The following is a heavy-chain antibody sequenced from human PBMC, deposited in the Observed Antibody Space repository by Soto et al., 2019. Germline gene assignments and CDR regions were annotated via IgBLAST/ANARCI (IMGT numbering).Heavy chain of an antibody. J-gene: IGHJ6*02. CDR1: GFTFSDYY. CDR3: ARDPGYSYGYYYYGMDV. Sequence: GGSLRLSCSASGFTFSDYYMSWIRQAPGKGLEWVSYISSSGSTIYYAESVRGRFTISRDNAKNSLYLQMNSLRDEDTAVYYCARDPGYSYGYYYYGMDVWGQGTTVTVSS. CDR2: ISSSGSTI. D-gene: IGHD5-18*01. V-gene: IGHV3-11*04.